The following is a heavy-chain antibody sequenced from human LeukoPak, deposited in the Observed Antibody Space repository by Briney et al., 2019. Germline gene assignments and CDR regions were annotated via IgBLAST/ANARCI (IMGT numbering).Heavy chain of an antibody. CDR1: GFTFDDYA. CDR3: AKDWAALAGTHPFDI. CDR2: ISWNSGSI. J-gene: IGHJ3*02. V-gene: IGHV3-9*01. D-gene: IGHD6-19*01. Sequence: SLRLSCAASGFTFDDYAMHWVRQAPGKGLEWVSGISWNSGSIGYADSVKGRFTISRDNAKNSLYLQMNSLRAEDTALYYCAKDWAALAGTHPFDIWGQGTMVTVSS.